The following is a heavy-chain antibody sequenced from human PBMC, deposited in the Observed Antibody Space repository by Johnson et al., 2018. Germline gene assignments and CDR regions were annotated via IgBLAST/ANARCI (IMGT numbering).Heavy chain of an antibody. V-gene: IGHV3-7*01. CDR3: ARRNVETRWSFDS. J-gene: IGHJ4*02. D-gene: IGHD2-15*01. CDR1: GFTFDSYW. Sequence: VRLVEAGGGLVQPGGSLRLSCAASGFTFDSYWMSWVRQAPGRGLAWVANVNLDGRQKDYVDSVKGRFTGTRENAEKPLYLQMNSLRTEDTAVYYGARRNVETRWSFDSWGQGTMVTVSS. CDR2: VNLDGRQK.